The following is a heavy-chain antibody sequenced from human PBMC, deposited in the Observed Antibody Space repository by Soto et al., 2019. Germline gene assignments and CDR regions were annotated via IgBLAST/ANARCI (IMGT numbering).Heavy chain of an antibody. CDR1: GFTFSSCA. CDR3: ARDSLGGYYYYGMDV. CDR2: IGGSGTAT. J-gene: IGHJ6*02. D-gene: IGHD2-15*01. Sequence: GGSLRLCCVASGFTFSSCAMSWVRQAPGKGLEWVSIIGGSGTATYYVDSVKGRFTISRDNAKNSLYLQMNSLRAEDTAVYHCARDSLGGYYYYGMDVWGQGTTVTVSS. V-gene: IGHV3-48*04.